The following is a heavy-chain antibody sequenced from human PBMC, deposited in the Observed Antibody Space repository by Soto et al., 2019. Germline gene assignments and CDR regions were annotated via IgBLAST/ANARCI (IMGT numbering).Heavy chain of an antibody. CDR1: GYTFTNYG. CDR2: ISGYNENP. V-gene: IGHV1-18*01. D-gene: IGHD4-17*01. J-gene: IGHJ4*02. Sequence: QVQLLQSGAEVKKPGASVKVSCKASGYTFTNYGFSWVRRAPGQRLEWMGWISGYNENPNYAQKFQGRVTLTTDTSTSTAYMELRSLRSDDTALYYRARDIHGDYPDYWGQGTLVTLSS. CDR3: ARDIHGDYPDY.